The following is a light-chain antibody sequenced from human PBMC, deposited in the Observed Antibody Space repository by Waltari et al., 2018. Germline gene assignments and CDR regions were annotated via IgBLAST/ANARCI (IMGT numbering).Light chain of an antibody. CDR2: GTY. CDR3: QHYNEWPPIT. J-gene: IGKJ3*01. V-gene: IGKV3-15*01. Sequence: EIVLTQSPATLSGSPGETVTLSCTASQSVRGNLAWYQQRPGQAPRLLISGTYSRATGIPARFSGSGSDTQFTLTISSLQSEDFAVYYCQHYNEWPPITFGPGTREDIK. CDR1: QSVRGN.